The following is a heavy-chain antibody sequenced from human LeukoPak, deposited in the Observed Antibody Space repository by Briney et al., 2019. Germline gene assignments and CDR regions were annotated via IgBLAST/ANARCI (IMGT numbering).Heavy chain of an antibody. J-gene: IGHJ6*03. V-gene: IGHV1-2*02. CDR2: INPNSGGT. CDR1: GYTFTGYY. Sequence: GASVKVSCKASGYTFTGYYMHWVRQAPGQGLEWMGWINPNSGGTNYAQKFQGRVTMTRDTSISTAYMALSRLRSDDAAVYYCSRDEGYEYQLPRHYYYYMDVWGKGTTVTVSS. CDR3: SRDEGYEYQLPRHYYYYMDV. D-gene: IGHD2-2*01.